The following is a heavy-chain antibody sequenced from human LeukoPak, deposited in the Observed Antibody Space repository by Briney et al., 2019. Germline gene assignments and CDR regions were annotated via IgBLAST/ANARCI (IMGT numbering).Heavy chain of an antibody. CDR3: AKVEGATWYGQSEYYFDY. Sequence: GGSLRLSCAASGFIFSSDAMSWVRQAPGKGLGWVSAISGSGDSTYYADSVKGRFPISRANSENTLYLQMTSMRVEDTAIYHWAKVEGATWYGQSEYYFDYWGQGNLVTASS. CDR2: ISGSGDST. V-gene: IGHV3-23*01. J-gene: IGHJ4*02. D-gene: IGHD3-10*01. CDR1: GFIFSSDA.